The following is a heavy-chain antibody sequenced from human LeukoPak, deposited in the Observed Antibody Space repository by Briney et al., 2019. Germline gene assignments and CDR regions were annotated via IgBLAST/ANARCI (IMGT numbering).Heavy chain of an antibody. CDR3: ARGGDVLLWFGEFPYYFDY. V-gene: IGHV1-46*01. Sequence: ASVKVSCKASGYTFISYYMHWVRQAPGQGLEWMGIINPSGGSTSYAQKFQGRVTMTRDTSTSTVYMELSSLRSEDTAVYYCARGGDVLLWFGEFPYYFDYWGQGTLVTVSS. J-gene: IGHJ4*02. CDR1: GYTFISYY. D-gene: IGHD3-10*01. CDR2: INPSGGST.